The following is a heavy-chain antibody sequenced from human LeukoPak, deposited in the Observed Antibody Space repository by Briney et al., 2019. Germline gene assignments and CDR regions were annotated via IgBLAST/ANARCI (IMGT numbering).Heavy chain of an antibody. V-gene: IGHV3-11*06. CDR3: ARATGTTRYFDD. CDR2: ISSSSSYI. D-gene: IGHD1-14*01. Sequence: GGSLRLSCAASGFTFSDYYMSWIRQAPGKGLEWVSSISSSSSYIYYADSVKGRFTISRDNAKNSLYLQMNILRAEDTAVYYCARATGTTRYFDDWGQGTLVTVSS. CDR1: GFTFSDYY. J-gene: IGHJ4*02.